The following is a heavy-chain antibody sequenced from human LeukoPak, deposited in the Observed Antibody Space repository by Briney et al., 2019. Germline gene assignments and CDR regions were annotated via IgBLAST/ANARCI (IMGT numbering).Heavy chain of an antibody. Sequence: ASVKVSCKASGYTSTTYGINWVRQAPGQGLEWMGWISTNNGNTHYAQNLQGRVTLTTDISTSTAYMELRSLRSDDTAVYYCARGISETTVIPIDYWGPGTLVTVSS. V-gene: IGHV1-18*01. CDR3: ARGISETTVIPIDY. CDR2: ISTNNGNT. CDR1: GYTSTTYG. J-gene: IGHJ4*02. D-gene: IGHD4-11*01.